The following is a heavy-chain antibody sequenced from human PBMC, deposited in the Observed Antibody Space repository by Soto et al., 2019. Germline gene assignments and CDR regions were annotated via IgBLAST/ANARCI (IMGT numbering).Heavy chain of an antibody. J-gene: IGHJ6*03. V-gene: IGHV4-34*01. CDR2: INHSGST. D-gene: IGHD6-13*01. Sequence: SETLSLTCAVYGGSFSGYYWSWIRQPPGKGLEWIGEINHSGSTNYNPSLKSRVTISVDTSKNQFSLKLSSVTAADTAVYYCARGRVETLYSRKPPPAARTHYYYYMDVWGKGTTVTVSS. CDR3: ARGRVETLYSRKPPPAARTHYYYYMDV. CDR1: GGSFSGYY.